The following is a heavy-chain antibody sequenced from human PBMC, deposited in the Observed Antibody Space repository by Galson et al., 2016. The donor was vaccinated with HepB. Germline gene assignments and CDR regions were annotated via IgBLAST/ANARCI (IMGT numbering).Heavy chain of an antibody. D-gene: IGHD1-26*01. V-gene: IGHV1-2*02. J-gene: IGHJ4*02. CDR3: ARPMNRVGAGH. Sequence: SVKVSCKATGYSFIAYDIYWVRQAPGQGLQWMGWINPNNGDTTNEQKFRGRVTMTSNTSLRTAYMELSSLRSDDTAVYYCARPMNRVGAGHWGQGTLVTVSS. CDR2: INPNNGDT. CDR1: GYSFIAYD.